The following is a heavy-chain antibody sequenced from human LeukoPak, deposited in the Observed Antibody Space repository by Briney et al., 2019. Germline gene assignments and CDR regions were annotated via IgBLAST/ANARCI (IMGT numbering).Heavy chain of an antibody. CDR2: ISGSSSTI. CDR3: AKAVAGNWFDP. V-gene: IGHV3-48*01. Sequence: PGGSLRLSCVASGFTFSNFIMNWVRQAPGEGLEWVSYISGSSSTIYYADSVKGRLTISRDNAKNSLYLQMNSLRAEDTAVYYCAKAVAGNWFDPWGQGTQVTVSS. D-gene: IGHD6-19*01. CDR1: GFTFSNFI. J-gene: IGHJ5*02.